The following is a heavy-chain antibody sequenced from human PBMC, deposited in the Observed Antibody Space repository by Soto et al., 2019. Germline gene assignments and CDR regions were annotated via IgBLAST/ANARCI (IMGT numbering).Heavy chain of an antibody. V-gene: IGHV2-70*11. CDR1: GFSLSTSGMC. CDR2: IDWDDDK. D-gene: IGHD5-12*01. J-gene: IGHJ3*02. CDR3: ARTPGSSGYDDALDI. Sequence: ESGPTLVNPTQTLTLTCTFSGFSLSTSGMCVSWIRQPPGKALEWLARIDWDDDKYYSTSLKTRLTISKDTSKNQVVLTMTNMDPGDTATYYCARTPGSSGYDDALDIWGQGTMVTVSS.